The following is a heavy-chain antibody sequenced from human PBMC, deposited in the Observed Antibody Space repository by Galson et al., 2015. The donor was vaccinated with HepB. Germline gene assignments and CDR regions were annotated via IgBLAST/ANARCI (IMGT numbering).Heavy chain of an antibody. CDR1: GGSISSGGYS. Sequence: TLSLTCAVSGGSISSGGYSWSWIRQPPGKGLEWIGYIYHSGSTYYNPSLKSRVTISVDRSKNQFSLKLSSVTAADTAVYYCARAQVDYDFWSGYISPRYYMDVWGKGTTVTVSS. CDR2: IYHSGST. D-gene: IGHD3-3*01. CDR3: ARAQVDYDFWSGYISPRYYMDV. J-gene: IGHJ6*03. V-gene: IGHV4-30-2*01.